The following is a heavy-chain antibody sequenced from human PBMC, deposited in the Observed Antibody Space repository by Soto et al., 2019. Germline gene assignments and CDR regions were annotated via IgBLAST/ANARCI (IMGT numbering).Heavy chain of an antibody. D-gene: IGHD3-10*01. Sequence: PSETLSLTCAVYGGSFSGYYWSWIRQPPGKGLERIGEINHSGSTNYNPSIKSRITITVDTSKNQLSLKLSSVTAADTAVYYCAREGYYYGSGKKNWFDPWGQGTLVT. V-gene: IGHV4-34*01. CDR2: INHSGST. J-gene: IGHJ5*02. CDR1: GGSFSGYY. CDR3: AREGYYYGSGKKNWFDP.